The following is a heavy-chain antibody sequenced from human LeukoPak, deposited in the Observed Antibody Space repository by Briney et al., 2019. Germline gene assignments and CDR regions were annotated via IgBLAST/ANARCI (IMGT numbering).Heavy chain of an antibody. V-gene: IGHV3-48*04. CDR1: GFTFSSYS. Sequence: GGSLRLSCAASGFTFSSYSMNWVRQAPGKGLEWVSYISSSSSTIYYADSVKDRFTISRDNAKNSLYLQMNSLRAEDTAVYYCARPLRYFDWLPQSPSDAFDIWGQGTMVTVSS. J-gene: IGHJ3*02. D-gene: IGHD3-9*01. CDR3: ARPLRYFDWLPQSPSDAFDI. CDR2: ISSSSSTI.